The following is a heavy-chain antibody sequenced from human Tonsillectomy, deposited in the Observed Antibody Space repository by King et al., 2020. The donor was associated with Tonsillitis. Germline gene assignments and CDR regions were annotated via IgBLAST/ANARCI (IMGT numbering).Heavy chain of an antibody. V-gene: IGHV3-23*04. Sequence: VQLVESGGGLVQPGGTLRLSCTASGFTFSNYVMNWVRQAPGKGLEGGSAISANATITFYAASVRGRFTISRDNSKNTFFLHMNNLRVEDTAKYYCAANGGCDYWGQGTLVAVSP. D-gene: IGHD4-23*01. CDR3: AANGGCDY. CDR1: GFTFSNYV. CDR2: ISANATIT. J-gene: IGHJ4*02.